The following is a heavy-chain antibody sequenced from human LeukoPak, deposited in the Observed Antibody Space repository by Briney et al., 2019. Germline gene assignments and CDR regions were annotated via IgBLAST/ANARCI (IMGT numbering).Heavy chain of an antibody. J-gene: IGHJ4*02. CDR3: ARDDVAAAGTGSFDY. Sequence: GGSLRLSCAASGFTFSSYAMHWVRQAPGKGLEWVAVISYDGSNKYYADSAKGRFTISRDNSKNTLYLQMNSLRAEDTAVYYCARDDVAAAGTGSFDYWGQGTLVTVSS. D-gene: IGHD6-13*01. CDR2: ISYDGSNK. V-gene: IGHV3-30*04. CDR1: GFTFSSYA.